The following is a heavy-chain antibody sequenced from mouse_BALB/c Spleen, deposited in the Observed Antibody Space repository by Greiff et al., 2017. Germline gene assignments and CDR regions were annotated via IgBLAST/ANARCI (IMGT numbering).Heavy chain of an antibody. CDR2: ISDGGSYT. CDR1: GFTFSDYY. Sequence: VQLKESGGGLVKPGGSLKLSCAASGFTFSDYYMYWVRQTPEKRLEWVATISDGGSYTYYPDSVKGRFTISRDNAKNNLYLQMSSLKSEDTAMYYCARDPGLRLRMAWFAYWGQGTLVTVSA. J-gene: IGHJ3*01. V-gene: IGHV5-4*02. CDR3: ARDPGLRLRMAWFAY. D-gene: IGHD1-2*01.